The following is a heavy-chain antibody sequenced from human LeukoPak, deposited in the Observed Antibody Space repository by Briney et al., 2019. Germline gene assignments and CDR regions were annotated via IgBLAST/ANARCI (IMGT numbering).Heavy chain of an antibody. CDR3: AKGRPKISTAVPPLV. Sequence: GGSLRLAWAAAGLTCSSYSMNCVRQAPGKGLKWVSSISSSSSYIYYADSVKGRFTISRDNAKNSLYLQMNSLRPEETAVYYCAKGRPKISTAVPPLVWGKGSTVTVSS. CDR1: GLTCSSYS. D-gene: IGHD5-18*01. CDR2: ISSSSSYI. J-gene: IGHJ6*04. V-gene: IGHV3-21*01.